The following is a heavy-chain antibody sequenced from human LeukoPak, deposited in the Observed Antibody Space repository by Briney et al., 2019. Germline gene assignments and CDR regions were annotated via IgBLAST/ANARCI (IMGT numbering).Heavy chain of an antibody. V-gene: IGHV3-72*01. CDR1: GFIFSDHY. Sequence: PGGSLRLSCAASGFIFSDHYMDWVRQAPGKGLEWVGRIRNKVNSYTTEYAASVKGRFIISRDDSKNSLYLQMNSLKTEDTAVYYCAREAGDSSGWYNWFDPWGQGTLVTVSS. J-gene: IGHJ5*02. CDR3: AREAGDSSGWYNWFDP. CDR2: IRNKVNSYTT. D-gene: IGHD6-19*01.